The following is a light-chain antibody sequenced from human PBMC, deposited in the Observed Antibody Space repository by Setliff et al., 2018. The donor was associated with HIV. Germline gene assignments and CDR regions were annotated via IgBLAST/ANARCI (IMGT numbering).Light chain of an antibody. J-gene: IGLJ1*01. CDR3: CSYTSSTTLV. CDR1: SSDVGGYDY. CDR2: EVG. Sequence: QSVLTRPASVSGSPGQSITISCTGTSSDVGGYDYVSWYQQHPGKVPKLMLYEVGNRPSGVSNRFSGSKSGNTASLTISGLQAEDEADYYCCSYTSSTTLVFGTGTKGTVL. V-gene: IGLV2-14*01.